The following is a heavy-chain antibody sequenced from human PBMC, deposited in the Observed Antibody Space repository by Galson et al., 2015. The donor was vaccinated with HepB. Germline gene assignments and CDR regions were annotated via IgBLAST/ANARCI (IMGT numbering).Heavy chain of an antibody. D-gene: IGHD5-18*01. Sequence: SLRLSCAASGFTFDDYAMHWVRQAPGKGLEWVSGISWNSGSIGYADSVKGRFTISRDNAKNSLYLQMNCLRAEDTALYYCAKDIGNSYGRAGGFDIWGQGTMVTVSS. J-gene: IGHJ3*02. V-gene: IGHV3-9*01. CDR1: GFTFDDYA. CDR3: AKDIGNSYGRAGGFDI. CDR2: ISWNSGSI.